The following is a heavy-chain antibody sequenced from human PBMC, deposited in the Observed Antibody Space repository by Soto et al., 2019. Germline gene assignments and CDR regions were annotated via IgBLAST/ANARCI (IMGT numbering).Heavy chain of an antibody. J-gene: IGHJ4*02. CDR1: GLTFSSYW. CDR3: ARDRLNNAYNHYFDY. D-gene: IGHD1-20*01. Sequence: PGGSLRLSCAASGLTFSSYWMSWVRQAPGKGLEWVANIKQDGSGATYADSVQGRFTISRDNAKNSLDLQMNSLRAEDTAVYYCARDRLNNAYNHYFDYWGQGIVVTVSS. CDR2: IKQDGSGA. V-gene: IGHV3-7*01.